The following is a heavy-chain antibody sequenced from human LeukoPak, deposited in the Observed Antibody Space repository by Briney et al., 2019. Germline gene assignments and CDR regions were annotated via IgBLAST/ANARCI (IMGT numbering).Heavy chain of an antibody. J-gene: IGHJ5*02. CDR1: GFTFSSHW. Sequence: GGSLRLSCADSGFTFSSHWMHWVRQAPGKGLVWVSRINSDGSSTSYADSVKGRFTISRDNAKNTLYLQMNSLRAEDTAVYYCASSPSSGWYRWGQGTLVTVSS. CDR2: INSDGSST. V-gene: IGHV3-74*01. CDR3: ASSPSSGWYR. D-gene: IGHD6-19*01.